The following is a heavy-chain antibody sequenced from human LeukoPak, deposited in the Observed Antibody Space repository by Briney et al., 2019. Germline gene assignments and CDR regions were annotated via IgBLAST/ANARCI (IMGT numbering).Heavy chain of an antibody. D-gene: IGHD3-9*01. CDR1: GGTFSSYA. Sequence: GSSVEVSCKASGGTFSSYAISWVRQAPGQGLEWMGGIIPIFGTANYAQKFQGRVTITADESTSTAYMELSSLRSEDTAVYYCARDRYFDWLSEATYYYGMDVWGQGTTVTVSS. CDR3: ARDRYFDWLSEATYYYGMDV. J-gene: IGHJ6*02. CDR2: IIPIFGTA. V-gene: IGHV1-69*01.